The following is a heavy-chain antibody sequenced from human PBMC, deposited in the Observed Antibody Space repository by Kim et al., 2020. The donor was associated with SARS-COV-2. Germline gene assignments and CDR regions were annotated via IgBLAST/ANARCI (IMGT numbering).Heavy chain of an antibody. D-gene: IGHD3-10*01. CDR2: IYIDGRST. CDR1: GFTFSRYA. Sequence: GGSLRLSCAASGFTFSRYAMSWVRQAPGKGLEWVSVIYIDGRSTDYADSVKGRFTMSRDNSKSTISLQMNSLRAEDTAVYYCARDPPPEGDRVGSGSDYWGHGTLVTVSS. CDR3: ARDPPPEGDRVGSGSDY. V-gene: IGHV3-23*03. J-gene: IGHJ4*01.